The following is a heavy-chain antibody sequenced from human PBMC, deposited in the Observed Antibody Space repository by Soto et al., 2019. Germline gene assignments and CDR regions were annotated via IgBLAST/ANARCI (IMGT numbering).Heavy chain of an antibody. Sequence: GGSLRVSCAAAGFSFSSYWRNWVRQAPGKGLEWVANIKYDVSDKYYVDSVKGRFTISRDDAKNSLYLQMNSLRAEDTAVYYCATDRGSRWGQGTLVTVSS. CDR2: IKYDVSDK. J-gene: IGHJ4*02. CDR1: GFSFSSYW. V-gene: IGHV3-7*01. CDR3: ATDRGSR. D-gene: IGHD3-10*01.